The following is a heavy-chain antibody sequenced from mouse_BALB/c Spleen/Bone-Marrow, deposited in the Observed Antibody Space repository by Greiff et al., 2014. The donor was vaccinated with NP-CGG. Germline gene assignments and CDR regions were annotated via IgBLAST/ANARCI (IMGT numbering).Heavy chain of an antibody. V-gene: IGHV14-3*02. CDR1: GFNIKDTY. J-gene: IGHJ4*01. CDR2: IDPANGNT. Sequence: EVQLVESGAELVKPGASVKLSCTASGFNIKDTYMHWVKQRPELGLEWIGRIDPANGNTKYDPKFQGKATITADTSSNTAYLQLSSLTSEDTAVYYCARWEYYAMDYWGQGTSVTVSS. D-gene: IGHD4-1*01. CDR3: ARWEYYAMDY.